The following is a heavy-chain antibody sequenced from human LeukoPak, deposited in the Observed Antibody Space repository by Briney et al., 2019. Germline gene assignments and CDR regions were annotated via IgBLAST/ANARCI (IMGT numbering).Heavy chain of an antibody. D-gene: IGHD6-19*01. Sequence: GGSLRLSCAASGFTFTSYAMSWVRKAPGKGPDWVSAISASGGNTYYADSVKGRFAISRDNSKSTLYLQMNSLRAEDTAVYYCANWLEGAVAAFDYWGQGTPVTVCS. CDR2: ISASGGNT. CDR3: ANWLEGAVAAFDY. CDR1: GFTFTSYA. V-gene: IGHV3-23*01. J-gene: IGHJ4*02.